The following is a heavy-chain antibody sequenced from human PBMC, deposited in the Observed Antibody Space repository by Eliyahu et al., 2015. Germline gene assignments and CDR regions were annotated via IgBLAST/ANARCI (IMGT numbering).Heavy chain of an antibody. Sequence: QLQLRESGPGLVRPTETLTLTCXVSGGSFSSSDHYWGWIRQPPGKGLEWIASISSGGSTSYRVPLGSRISISVDTSQRQFSLNLNSVTAADTAIYYCARHLFSPGSPFDSWGQGTLVSVSS. V-gene: IGHV4-39*01. CDR3: ARHLFSPGSPFDS. CDR1: GGSFSSSDHY. CDR2: ISSGGST. D-gene: IGHD3-9*01. J-gene: IGHJ4*02.